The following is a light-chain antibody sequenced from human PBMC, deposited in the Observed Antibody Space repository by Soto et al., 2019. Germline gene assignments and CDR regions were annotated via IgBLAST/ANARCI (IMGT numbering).Light chain of an antibody. V-gene: IGLV2-11*01. J-gene: IGLJ3*02. Sequence: QSVLTQPRSVSGAPGQSVTISCTGTSSDVGGYNYFSWYQQHPTKAPQLIIDDVSRRPSGVHDRFSGSTSANTASLTISGLPAEDEDDYYCCWYAGSPTWVFGGGTKLTVL. CDR2: DVS. CDR3: CWYAGSPTWV. CDR1: SSDVGGYNY.